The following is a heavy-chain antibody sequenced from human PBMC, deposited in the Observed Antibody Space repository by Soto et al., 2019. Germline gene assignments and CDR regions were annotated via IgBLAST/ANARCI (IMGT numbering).Heavy chain of an antibody. D-gene: IGHD2-2*01. CDR2: IKSKTDGGTT. CDR1: GFTFSNAW. Sequence: EVQLVESGGGLVKPGGSLTLSCAASGFTFSNAWMNWVRQAPGKGLEWVGRIKSKTDGGTTNYAAPVQGRFTISRDDPSNTLYLPMTSLKTEDTAVYYCATLYHFDPWGQGTLVTVSS. J-gene: IGHJ5*02. CDR3: ATLYHFDP. V-gene: IGHV3-15*07.